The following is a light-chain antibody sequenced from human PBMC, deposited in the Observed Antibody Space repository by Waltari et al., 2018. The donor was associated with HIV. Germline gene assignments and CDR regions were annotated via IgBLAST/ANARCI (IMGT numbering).Light chain of an antibody. CDR3: QSYDRGLSGPV. Sequence: QSVLRQPPSVSGAPGQRVTLSCVGSTSNLGAGYDVPWYQHVPGTGPKLLIYSDTKRPSGVPDRFSGSKSGTSGFLAITGLQADDEADYYRQSYDRGLSGPVFGGGTKLTVL. CDR2: SDT. CDR1: TSNLGAGYD. J-gene: IGLJ2*01. V-gene: IGLV1-40*01.